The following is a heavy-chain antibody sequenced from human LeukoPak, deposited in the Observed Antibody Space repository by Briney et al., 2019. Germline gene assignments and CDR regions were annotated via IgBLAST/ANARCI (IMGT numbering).Heavy chain of an antibody. V-gene: IGHV4-34*01. J-gene: IGHJ4*02. CDR1: GGSFSGYY. CDR3: ARDPDYYYDSSGSSY. CDR2: INHSGST. D-gene: IGHD3-22*01. Sequence: SETLSLTCAVYGGSFSGYYWSWIRQPPGKGLEWIGEINHSGSTNYNPSPKSRVTISVDTSKNQFSLKLSSVTAADTAVYYCARDPDYYYDSSGSSYWGQGTLVTVSS.